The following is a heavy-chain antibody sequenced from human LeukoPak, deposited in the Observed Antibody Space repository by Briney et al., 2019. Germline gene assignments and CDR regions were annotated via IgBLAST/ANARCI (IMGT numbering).Heavy chain of an antibody. Sequence: PSETLSLTCTVSGGSISSSSYYWGWIRQPPGKGLEWIGSIYYSGSSYYNPSLKSRVTISVHTSKNQFSLKLSSVTAADTAVYYCARHVDTATDYFDYWGQGTLVTVSS. J-gene: IGHJ4*02. V-gene: IGHV4-39*01. D-gene: IGHD5-18*01. CDR3: ARHVDTATDYFDY. CDR2: IYYSGSS. CDR1: GGSISSSSYY.